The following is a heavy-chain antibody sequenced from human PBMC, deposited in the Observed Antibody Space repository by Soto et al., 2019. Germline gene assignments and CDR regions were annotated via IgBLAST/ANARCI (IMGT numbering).Heavy chain of an antibody. Sequence: GGSLRLSCTASGFTFGDYAMSWVRQAPGKGLEWVGFIRSKAYGGTTEYAASVKGRFTISRDDSKSIAYLQMNSLKTEDTAVYYCPRDGNSSSWYFAFDIWGQGTMVTVSS. V-gene: IGHV3-49*04. CDR2: IRSKAYGGTT. CDR3: PRDGNSSSWYFAFDI. CDR1: GFTFGDYA. J-gene: IGHJ3*02. D-gene: IGHD6-13*01.